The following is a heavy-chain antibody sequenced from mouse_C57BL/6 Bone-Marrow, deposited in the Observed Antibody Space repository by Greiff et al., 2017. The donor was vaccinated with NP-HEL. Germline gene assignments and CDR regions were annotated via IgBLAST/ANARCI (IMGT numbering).Heavy chain of an antibody. D-gene: IGHD2-5*01. Sequence: QVQLQQSGPELVKPGASVKISCKASGYAFSSSWMNWVKQRPGKGLEWIGRIYLGDGDTNYNGKFKGKATLTADKSSSTAYMQLSSLTSEDSAVYFCARSGSNYPAWFAYWGQGTLVTVSA. CDR1: GYAFSSSW. J-gene: IGHJ3*01. V-gene: IGHV1-82*01. CDR2: IYLGDGDT. CDR3: ARSGSNYPAWFAY.